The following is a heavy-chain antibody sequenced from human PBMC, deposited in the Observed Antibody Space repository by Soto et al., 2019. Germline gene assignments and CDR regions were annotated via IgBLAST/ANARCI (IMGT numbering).Heavy chain of an antibody. J-gene: IGHJ4*02. CDR2: INAGNGNT. D-gene: IGHD6-19*01. CDR3: ARAVAVPADFDF. Sequence: QVQLVQSGAEEKKPGASVKVSCKASGYTFTGYAMHWVRQAPGHRLEWMGWINAGNGNTKYSQKFQGRVTINRHTSASTAYMELSSLRSEDTAVYYCARAVAVPADFDFWGQGTLVTVSS. V-gene: IGHV1-3*05. CDR1: GYTFTGYA.